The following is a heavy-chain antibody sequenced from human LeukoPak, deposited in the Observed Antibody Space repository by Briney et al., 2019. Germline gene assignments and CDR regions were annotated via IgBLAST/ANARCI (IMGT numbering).Heavy chain of an antibody. Sequence: ASVKVSCKVSGYTLTELSMHWVRQAPGKGLEWMGGFDPEDGETIYAQKFQGRVTMTEDTSTDTAYMELSSLSSEDTAVYYCATKGGGYYDSSGYYVFDYWGQGTLVTVSS. J-gene: IGHJ4*02. CDR1: GYTLTELS. CDR2: FDPEDGET. D-gene: IGHD3-22*01. CDR3: ATKGGGYYDSSGYYVFDY. V-gene: IGHV1-24*01.